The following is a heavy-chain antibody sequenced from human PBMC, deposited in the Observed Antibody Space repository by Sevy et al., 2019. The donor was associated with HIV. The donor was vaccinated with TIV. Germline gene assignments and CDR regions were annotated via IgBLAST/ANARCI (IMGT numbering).Heavy chain of an antibody. CDR3: ARDTGTFKQWLALVHDAFDT. Sequence: GGSLRLSCAASGFTFSSYSMNWVRQAPGKGLEWVSSISSSSSYIYYADSVKGRFTISRDNAKNSLYLQMNSLRAEDTAVYYCARDTGTFKQWLALVHDAFDTWGQGTMVTVSS. V-gene: IGHV3-21*01. CDR1: GFTFSSYS. D-gene: IGHD6-19*01. CDR2: ISSSSSYI. J-gene: IGHJ3*02.